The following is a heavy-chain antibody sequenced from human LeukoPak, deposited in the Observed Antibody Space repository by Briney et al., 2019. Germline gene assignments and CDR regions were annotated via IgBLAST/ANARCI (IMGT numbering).Heavy chain of an antibody. J-gene: IGHJ3*02. CDR3: ARGKRLYTSSWYSLAFDI. D-gene: IGHD6-13*01. V-gene: IGHV1-8*01. Sequence: ASVKVSCKASGYAFTSYDINWVRQATGQGLEWMGWVNPISGYTGYAQKFQGRVTLTGNTSISTAYMELSSLKSEDAAVYYCARGKRLYTSSWYSLAFDIWGQGTMVTVSS. CDR2: VNPISGYT. CDR1: GYAFTSYD.